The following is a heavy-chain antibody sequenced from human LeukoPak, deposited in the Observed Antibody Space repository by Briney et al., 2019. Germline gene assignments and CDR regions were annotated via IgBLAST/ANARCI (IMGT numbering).Heavy chain of an antibody. CDR3: ARGEKGIVGATLDY. Sequence: GGSLRLSCAASGFTFSSYAMHWVRQAPGKGLEWVAVISYDGSNKYYADSVKGRFTISRDNSKNTLYLQMNSLRAEDTAVYYCARGEKGIVGATLDYWGQGTPVTVSS. CDR2: ISYDGSNK. CDR1: GFTFSSYA. V-gene: IGHV3-30-3*01. D-gene: IGHD1-26*01. J-gene: IGHJ4*02.